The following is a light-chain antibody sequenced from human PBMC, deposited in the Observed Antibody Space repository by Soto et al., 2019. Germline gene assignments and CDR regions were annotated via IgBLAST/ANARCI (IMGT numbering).Light chain of an antibody. V-gene: IGKV1-9*01. CDR1: QDISNF. Sequence: DIQLTQSPSFLSASVGDRVTITCRASQDISNFLAWFQQKPGRAPKLLIYAVFTLQSGVPSRFSGSGSGAEFTLTISSLQPDDFATYHCQQYNSWSGVTFGGGTKVDI. CDR2: AVF. J-gene: IGKJ4*01. CDR3: QQYNSWSGVT.